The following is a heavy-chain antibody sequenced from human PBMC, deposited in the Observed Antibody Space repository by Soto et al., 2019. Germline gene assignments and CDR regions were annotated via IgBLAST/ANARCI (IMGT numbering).Heavy chain of an antibody. V-gene: IGHV4-31*03. D-gene: IGHD3-10*01. J-gene: IGHJ6*02. CDR2: IYYSGST. Sequence: PSETLSLTCTVSGGSISSGGYYWSWIRQHPGKGLEWIGYIYYSGSTYYNPSLKSRVTISVDTSKNQFSLKLSSVTAADTAVYYCARGHGSGSYYNELPYYYGMDVWGQGTTVTVSS. CDR3: ARGHGSGSYYNELPYYYGMDV. CDR1: GGSISSGGYY.